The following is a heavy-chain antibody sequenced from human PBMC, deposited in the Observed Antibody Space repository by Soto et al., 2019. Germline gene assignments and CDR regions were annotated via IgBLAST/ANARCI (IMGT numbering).Heavy chain of an antibody. CDR3: ARSRGAYDILTGSSPPYCYYGMDV. D-gene: IGHD3-9*01. Sequence: SVKVSCKASGGTFSSYAISWVRQAPGQGLEWMGGIIPIFGTANYARKFQGRVTITAAESTSTAYMELSSLRSEDTAVYYCARSRGAYDILTGSSPPYCYYGMDVWGQGTTVTVSS. J-gene: IGHJ6*02. CDR2: IIPIFGTA. CDR1: GGTFSSYA. V-gene: IGHV1-69*13.